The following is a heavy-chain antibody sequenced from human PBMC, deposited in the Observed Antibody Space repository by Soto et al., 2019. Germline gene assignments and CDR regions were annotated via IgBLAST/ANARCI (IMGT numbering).Heavy chain of an antibody. J-gene: IGHJ6*03. CDR1: GFTFSSYA. D-gene: IGHD3-16*01. Sequence: GGSLRLSCAASGFTFSSYAMRWVRQAPGKGLEWVSAISGSGGSTYYADSVKGRFTISRDNSKNTLYLQMNSLRAEDTSVYYCAKVLGGSLTYYYYYLDVWGKGTTVTVSS. V-gene: IGHV3-23*01. CDR2: ISGSGGST. CDR3: AKVLGGSLTYYYYYLDV.